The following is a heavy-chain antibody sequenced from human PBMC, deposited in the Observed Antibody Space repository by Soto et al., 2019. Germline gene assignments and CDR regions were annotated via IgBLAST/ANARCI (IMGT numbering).Heavy chain of an antibody. J-gene: IGHJ6*02. V-gene: IGHV4-30-4*01. Sequence: SETLSLTCTVSGGSISSGDDVWTWIRQPPGKGLERIGYIYYSGSNYYNPSLKSRLTMSVDTSKNQFSLKLSSVTAADTAVYYCARDRAKWKDYYYYGMDVWGQGTTVTVSS. CDR1: GGSISSGDDV. D-gene: IGHD1-20*01. CDR3: ARDRAKWKDYYYYGMDV. CDR2: IYYSGSN.